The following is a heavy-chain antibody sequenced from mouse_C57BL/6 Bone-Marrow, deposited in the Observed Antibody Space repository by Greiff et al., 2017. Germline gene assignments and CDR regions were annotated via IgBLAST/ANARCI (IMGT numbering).Heavy chain of an antibody. CDR1: GYTFTDYY. V-gene: IGHV1-26*01. J-gene: IGHJ1*03. CDR3: AREYYGSSYWYFDV. D-gene: IGHD1-1*01. Sequence: VQLQQSGPELVKPGASVKISCKASGYTFTDYYMNWVKQSHGKSLEWIGDINPNNGGTSYNQKFKGKATLTVDKSSSTAYMELRSLTSEDSAVXYCAREYYGSSYWYFDVWGTGTTVTVSS. CDR2: INPNNGGT.